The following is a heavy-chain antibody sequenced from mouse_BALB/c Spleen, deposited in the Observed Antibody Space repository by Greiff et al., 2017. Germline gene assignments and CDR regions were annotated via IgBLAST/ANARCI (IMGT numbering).Heavy chain of an antibody. CDR3: ARHDDGYYLRPMDY. J-gene: IGHJ4*01. CDR1: GFAFSSYD. CDR2: ISSGGGST. V-gene: IGHV5-12-1*01. Sequence: DVKLVESGGGLVKPGGSLKLSCAASGFAFSSYDMSWVRQTPEKRLEWVAYISSGGGSTYYPGTVKGRFTISRDNAKNTLYLQMSSLKSEDTAMYYCARHDDGYYLRPMDYWGQGTSVTVSS. D-gene: IGHD2-3*01.